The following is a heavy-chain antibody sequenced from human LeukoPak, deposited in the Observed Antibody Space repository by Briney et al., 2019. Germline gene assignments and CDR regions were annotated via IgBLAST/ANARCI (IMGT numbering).Heavy chain of an antibody. J-gene: IGHJ4*02. D-gene: IGHD3-22*01. V-gene: IGHV1-2*02. CDR2: INPNTGRT. Sequence: GASVKVSCKASGYTFSGYYMHWVRQAPGQGLEWMGWINPNTGRTNYAQDFQGRVTMTSDTSISTAYMELNSLRSDDTAVYYCARGTYYDSSGYSGVRLFDYWGQGTLVTVSS. CDR1: GYTFSGYY. CDR3: ARGTYYDSSGYSGVRLFDY.